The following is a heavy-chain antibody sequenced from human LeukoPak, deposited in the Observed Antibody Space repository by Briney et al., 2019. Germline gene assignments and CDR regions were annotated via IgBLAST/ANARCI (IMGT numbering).Heavy chain of an antibody. CDR3: ARGSWSAADTNIDY. CDR1: GFTFSSYA. V-gene: IGHV3-23*01. D-gene: IGHD6-13*01. J-gene: IGHJ4*02. Sequence: GGSLRLSCAASGFTFSSYAMSWVRQAPGKGLEWVSSISGSGGSTYYADSVKGRFTISRDNSKNTLYVQMNTLRVEDTAVYYCARGSWSAADTNIDYWGQGTLVTVSS. CDR2: ISGSGGST.